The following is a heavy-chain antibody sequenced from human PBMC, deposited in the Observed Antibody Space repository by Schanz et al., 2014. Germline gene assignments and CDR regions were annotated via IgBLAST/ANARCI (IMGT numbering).Heavy chain of an antibody. CDR2: VNPGGGST. V-gene: IGHV1-46*01. Sequence: QVHLEQSGPEVKKPGASVKLSCRASGYPFTNYYIHWVRQAPGQGLEWMGIVNPGGGSTSYAQKFQGRVNMTRDTVTTTVHLELTRLRTDDTAIYYCARVHIATYHYNSPGAFDIWGQGTMVTVSS. D-gene: IGHD3-10*01. CDR3: ARVHIATYHYNSPGAFDI. J-gene: IGHJ3*02. CDR1: GYPFTNYY.